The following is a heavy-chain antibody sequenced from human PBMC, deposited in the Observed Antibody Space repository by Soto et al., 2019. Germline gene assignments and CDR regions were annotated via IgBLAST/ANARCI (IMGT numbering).Heavy chain of an antibody. CDR1: GGSVSSQY. Sequence: SETLSLTCTVSGGSVSSQYWSWIRQPAGKGLEWIGRIYNGGIPLIHPSLESRVALSLDTSKNQFSLKLSSVTAADTAVYYCARASSSWLVDYWGQGTLVTVSS. D-gene: IGHD6-13*01. V-gene: IGHV4-4*07. CDR3: ARASSSWLVDY. CDR2: IYNGGIP. J-gene: IGHJ4*02.